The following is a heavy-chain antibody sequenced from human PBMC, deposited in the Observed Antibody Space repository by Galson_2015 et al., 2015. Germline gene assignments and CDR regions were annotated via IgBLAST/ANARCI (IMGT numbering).Heavy chain of an antibody. V-gene: IGHV6-1*01. D-gene: IGHD5-18*01. CDR2: TYYRSKWYT. CDR3: ARSTDKAMVSFYHYYYYMDV. Sequence: CAISGDSVSSNSAAWNWIRQSPSRGLKWLGRTYYRSKWYTDSGISVKNRMTIKSDTSKNQFSLQLNSVTPEDTAVYYCARSTDKAMVSFYHYYYYMDVWGKGTTVTVSS. J-gene: IGHJ6*03. CDR1: GDSVSSNSAA.